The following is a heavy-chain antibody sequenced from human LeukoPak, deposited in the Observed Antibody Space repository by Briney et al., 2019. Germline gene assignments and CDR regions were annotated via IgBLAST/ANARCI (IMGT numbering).Heavy chain of an antibody. CDR2: IYISGST. CDR1: GGSISSHY. V-gene: IGHV4-4*07. D-gene: IGHD1-7*01. Sequence: SETLSLTCTVSGGSISSHYWSWIRQAAGKGLEWIGRIYISGSTNYNPSLKSRVTLSLDTSKNQISLRLSSVTAADTAVYYCARDQGLNWNYVFFDYWGHGTLVTVSS. J-gene: IGHJ4*01. CDR3: ARDQGLNWNYVFFDY.